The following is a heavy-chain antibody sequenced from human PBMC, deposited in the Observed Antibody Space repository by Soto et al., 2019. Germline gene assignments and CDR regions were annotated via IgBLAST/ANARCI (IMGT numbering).Heavy chain of an antibody. J-gene: IGHJ4*02. CDR1: GFTFSSYA. CDR3: ARDLYYYDSSGPGDY. Sequence: GGSLRLSCAASGFTFSSYAMHWVRQAPGKGLEWVAVISYDGSNKYYADSAKGRFTISRDNSKNTLYLQMNSLRAEDTAVYYCARDLYYYDSSGPGDYWGQGTLVTVSS. V-gene: IGHV3-30-3*01. D-gene: IGHD3-22*01. CDR2: ISYDGSNK.